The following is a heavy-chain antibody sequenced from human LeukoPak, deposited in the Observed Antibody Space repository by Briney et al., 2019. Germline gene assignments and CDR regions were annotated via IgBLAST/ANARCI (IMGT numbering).Heavy chain of an antibody. J-gene: IGHJ3*02. CDR3: ARSEVLRYFDWHGAFDI. D-gene: IGHD3-9*01. V-gene: IGHV3-7*01. CDR2: IKQDGSEK. Sequence: GGSLRLSCAASGFTFSSYWMSWVRQAPGKGLEWVANIKQDGSEKYYVDSVKGRFTISRDNAKNSLYLQMNSLRAEDTAVYYCARSEVLRYFDWHGAFDIWGQGTMVTVSS. CDR1: GFTFSSYW.